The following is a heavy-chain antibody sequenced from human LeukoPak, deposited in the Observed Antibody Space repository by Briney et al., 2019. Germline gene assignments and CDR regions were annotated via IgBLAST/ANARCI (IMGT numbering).Heavy chain of an antibody. V-gene: IGHV4-59*01. CDR1: GGSISSYY. D-gene: IGHD6-13*01. CDR2: IYNRGST. Sequence: PSETLSLTCTVSGGSISSYYWSWIRQPPGKGLEWVGYIYNRGSTSYNPSLKSRVTISVDTSKNQLSLKLSSVTAADTAVFYCARMRLYSSSWYFDYWGQGTLVTVSS. CDR3: ARMRLYSSSWYFDY. J-gene: IGHJ4*02.